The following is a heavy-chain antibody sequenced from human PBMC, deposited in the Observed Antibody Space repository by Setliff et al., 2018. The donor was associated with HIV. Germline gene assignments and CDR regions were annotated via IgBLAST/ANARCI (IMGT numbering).Heavy chain of an antibody. CDR1: GGSASNSRYY. CDR3: AREATYYYDGSGGRGL. V-gene: IGHV4-39*07. D-gene: IGHD3-22*01. J-gene: IGHJ4*02. Sequence: SETLSLSCTVSGGSASNSRYYWAWIRQPPGKGLEYIGSIHYNEKTYYNPSLKSRVTISIDTSKNQFSLKLSSVTAADTAVYYCAREATYYYDGSGGRGLWGQGTQVTVSS. CDR2: IHYNEKT.